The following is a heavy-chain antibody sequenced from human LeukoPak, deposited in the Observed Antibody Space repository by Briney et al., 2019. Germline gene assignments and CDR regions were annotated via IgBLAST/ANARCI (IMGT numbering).Heavy chain of an antibody. CDR2: ISSSGSTI. D-gene: IGHD5-12*01. CDR3: ARDLGGYSGYDLPVDY. V-gene: IGHV3-48*03. J-gene: IGHJ4*02. CDR1: GFTFRSYE. Sequence: GGSLRLSCAASGFTFRSYEMNWVRQAPGKGLEWVSYISSSGSTIYYADSVKGRFTISRDNAKNSLYLQMNSLRAEDTALYYCARDLGGYSGYDLPVDYWGQGTLVTVSS.